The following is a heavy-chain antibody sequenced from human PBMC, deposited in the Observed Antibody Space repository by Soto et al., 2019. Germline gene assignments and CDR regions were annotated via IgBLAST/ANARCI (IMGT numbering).Heavy chain of an antibody. V-gene: IGHV3-48*03. Sequence: EVQLVESGGGLVQPGGSLRLSCAASGFTFSSYEMNWVGQAPGKGLEWVSYISSSGSTIYYADSVKGRFTISRDNAKNSLYLQMNSLRAEDTAVYYCARVVATEGITMIVDGAFDIWGQGTMVTVSS. D-gene: IGHD3-22*01. J-gene: IGHJ3*02. CDR2: ISSSGSTI. CDR3: ARVVATEGITMIVDGAFDI. CDR1: GFTFSSYE.